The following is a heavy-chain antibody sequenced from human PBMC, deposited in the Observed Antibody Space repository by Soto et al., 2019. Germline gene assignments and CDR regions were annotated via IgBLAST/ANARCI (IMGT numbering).Heavy chain of an antibody. CDR1: GYTFTSYA. CDR3: ARELEEYSSSPPRYYYYGMDV. D-gene: IGHD6-13*01. Sequence: ASVKVSCKASGYTFTSYAMHWVRQAPGQRLEWMGWTNAGNGNTKYSQKFQGRVTITRDTSASTAYMELSSLRSEDTAVYYCARELEEYSSSPPRYYYYGMDVWGQGTTVTVSS. J-gene: IGHJ6*02. CDR2: TNAGNGNT. V-gene: IGHV1-3*01.